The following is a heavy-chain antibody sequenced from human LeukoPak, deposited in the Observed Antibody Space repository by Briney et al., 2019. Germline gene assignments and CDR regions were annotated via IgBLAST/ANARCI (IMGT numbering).Heavy chain of an antibody. V-gene: IGHV3-23*01. CDR3: AKVAGSSGWYWGSAFDI. D-gene: IGHD6-19*01. Sequence: GGSLRLSCAASEFTFSNYAMSWVRQTPGKGLEWVSGISGDGDSRYYADSVNGRFTISRDNSKNTLYLQMNSLRAEDTALYYCAKVAGSSGWYWGSAFDIWGQGTMVTVSS. J-gene: IGHJ3*02. CDR2: ISGDGDSR. CDR1: EFTFSNYA.